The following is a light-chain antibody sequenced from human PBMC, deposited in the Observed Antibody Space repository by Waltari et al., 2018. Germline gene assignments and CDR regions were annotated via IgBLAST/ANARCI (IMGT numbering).Light chain of an antibody. J-gene: IGLJ3*02. CDR1: SGSVASRY. V-gene: IGLV6-57*03. CDR2: AHN. Sequence: NFMLTQPHSVSESPGQTVTLSCTRSSGSVASRYAQWYQQRPGSAPTIVFYAHNQRPSGVPDRFSGSIDSSSNSASLTISGLTTEDEADYYCQSYDSSSQVFGGGTRLTVL. CDR3: QSYDSSSQV.